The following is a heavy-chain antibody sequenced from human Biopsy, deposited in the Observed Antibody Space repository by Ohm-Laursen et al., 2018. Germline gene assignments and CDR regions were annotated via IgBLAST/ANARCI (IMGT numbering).Heavy chain of an antibody. J-gene: IGHJ4*02. CDR1: GYSFTNYY. D-gene: IGHD1-14*01. CDR2: INPNNDNT. Sequence: ASVKVSCKTSGYSFTNYYLHWVRQAPGQGLQWMGRINPNNDNTIYAQQFQGRVTMTKDTSTSTVYMDLSSLTFDDSAVYYCARGPRGLVAITATAYYFDFWGQGNPVTVSS. V-gene: IGHV1-46*01. CDR3: ARGPRGLVAITATAYYFDF.